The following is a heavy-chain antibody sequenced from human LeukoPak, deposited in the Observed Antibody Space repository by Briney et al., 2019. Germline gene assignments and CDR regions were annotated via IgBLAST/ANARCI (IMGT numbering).Heavy chain of an antibody. CDR2: IYHSGST. V-gene: IGHV4-4*02. Sequence: SGTLSLTCAVSGGSISSSNWWSWVRQPPGKGLEWIGEIYHSGSTNYNPSLKSRVTISVEMSRNQFSLKLSSVTAADTAVYYCARDVHSTGWNLRGYSDYWGQGTLVTVSS. D-gene: IGHD6-19*01. CDR1: GGSISSSNW. CDR3: ARDVHSTGWNLRGYSDY. J-gene: IGHJ4*02.